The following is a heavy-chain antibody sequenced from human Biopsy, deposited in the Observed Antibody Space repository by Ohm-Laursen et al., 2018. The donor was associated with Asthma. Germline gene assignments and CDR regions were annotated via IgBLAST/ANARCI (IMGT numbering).Heavy chain of an antibody. CDR2: ISYDGSNK. V-gene: IGHV3-30*03. CDR3: ARARRSLLLPDYYYYGMDV. Sequence: SLRLSCTASGFTFSSYGMHWVRQAPGKGLEWVAVISYDGSNKYYADSVKGRLTISRDNSKNTLYLQMNSLRAEDTAVYYCARARRSLLLPDYYYYGMDVWGQGTTVTVSS. J-gene: IGHJ6*02. CDR1: GFTFSSYG. D-gene: IGHD3-22*01.